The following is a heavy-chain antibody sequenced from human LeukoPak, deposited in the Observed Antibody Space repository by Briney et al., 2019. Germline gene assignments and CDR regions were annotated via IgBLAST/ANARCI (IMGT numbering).Heavy chain of an antibody. D-gene: IGHD3-22*01. CDR2: IFYSGST. CDR1: GGSISSYY. Sequence: SETLSLTCTVSGGSISSYYWSWIRQPPGKGLEWIACIFYSGSTKYNPSLKSRVTISVDTSKNQLSLKLSSVTAADTAVYYCAREPGFDSSGYLNWFDPWGQGTLVTVSS. J-gene: IGHJ5*02. V-gene: IGHV4-59*01. CDR3: AREPGFDSSGYLNWFDP.